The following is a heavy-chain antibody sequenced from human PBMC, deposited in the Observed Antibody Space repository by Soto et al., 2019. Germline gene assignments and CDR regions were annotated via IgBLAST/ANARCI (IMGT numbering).Heavy chain of an antibody. CDR1: GDSISSSYY. CDR3: ARHKDTSSRYLLPDY. CDR2: IFYSGKT. J-gene: IGHJ4*02. D-gene: IGHD6-13*01. V-gene: IGHV4-39*01. Sequence: SETLSLTCTVSGDSISSSYYWGWIRQPPGKGLEWIGSIFYSGKTYYNPSLKSRVTISVDTSKNQFSLKLSSVTAADTAEYYCARHKDTSSRYLLPDYWRRRTLVTVSS.